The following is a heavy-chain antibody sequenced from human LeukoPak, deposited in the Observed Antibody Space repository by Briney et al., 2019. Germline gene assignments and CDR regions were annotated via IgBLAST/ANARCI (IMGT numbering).Heavy chain of an antibody. D-gene: IGHD3-16*02. CDR1: GYTFTGYY. CDR2: ISPYNGNT. CDR3: ARDQYDYVWGSYRPYFDY. J-gene: IGHJ4*02. V-gene: IGHV1-18*04. Sequence: GASVKVSCKASGYTFTGYYMHWVRQAPGQGLEWMGSISPYNGNTNYAERLQGRVIMTTDTSTRTAYMELRSLRSDDTAVFYCARDQYDYVWGSYRPYFDYWGQGTLVTVSS.